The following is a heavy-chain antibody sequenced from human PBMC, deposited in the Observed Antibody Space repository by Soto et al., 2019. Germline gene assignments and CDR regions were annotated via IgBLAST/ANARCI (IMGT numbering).Heavy chain of an antibody. CDR1: GGSFSGYY. CDR2: INHSGST. J-gene: IGHJ6*02. Sequence: SETLSLTCAVYGGSFSGYYWSWIRQPPGKGLEWIGEINHSGSTNYNPSLKSRVTISVDTSKNQFSLKLSSVTAADTAVYYCARDLGDFWSGSPLVMDVWCQGTTVTVSS. D-gene: IGHD3-3*01. CDR3: ARDLGDFWSGSPLVMDV. V-gene: IGHV4-34*01.